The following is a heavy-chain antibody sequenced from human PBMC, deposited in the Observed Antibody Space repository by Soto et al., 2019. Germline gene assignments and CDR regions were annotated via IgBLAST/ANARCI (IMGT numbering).Heavy chain of an antibody. Sequence: ASGKVSCKASGNIFPDYYVHWGRQGPGEGLEGMGRINPNGGGTNYAQKFEGWVTMTTDTSISTAYMELSRLNFDDTAVYYCARGEQLVHFDSWGQGTLVTVSS. CDR3: ARGEQLVHFDS. CDR1: GNIFPDYY. D-gene: IGHD6-6*01. J-gene: IGHJ4*01. CDR2: INPNGGGT. V-gene: IGHV1-2*04.